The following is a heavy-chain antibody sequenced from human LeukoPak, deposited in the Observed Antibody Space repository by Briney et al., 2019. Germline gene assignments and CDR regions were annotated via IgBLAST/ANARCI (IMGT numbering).Heavy chain of an antibody. CDR3: ARDLLYGSGPTYYYGMDV. J-gene: IGHJ6*02. CDR1: GGSISSYY. V-gene: IGHV4-59*01. Sequence: SETLSLTCTVSGGSISSYYWSWIRQPPGKGLEWIGYTYYSGSTNYNPSLKSRVTISVDTSKNQFSLKLSSVTAADTAVYYCARDLLYGSGPTYYYGMDVWGQGTTVTVSS. CDR2: TYYSGST. D-gene: IGHD3-10*01.